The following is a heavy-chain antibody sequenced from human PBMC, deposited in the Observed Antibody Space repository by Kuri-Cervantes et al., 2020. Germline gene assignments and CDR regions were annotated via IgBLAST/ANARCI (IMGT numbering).Heavy chain of an antibody. D-gene: IGHD3-16*02. CDR3: ARRGVLGPGSSRLDS. CDR1: GGTFSSYA. V-gene: IGHV1-3*02. J-gene: IGHJ4*02. Sequence: ASVKVSCKASGGTFSSYAMHWVRQAPGQRLEWMGWSNAGNGNTKYSQEFQGRVTITRDTSASTAYMELSSLRSEDMAVYYCARRGVLGPGSSRLDSWGQGTLVTVSS. CDR2: SNAGNGNT.